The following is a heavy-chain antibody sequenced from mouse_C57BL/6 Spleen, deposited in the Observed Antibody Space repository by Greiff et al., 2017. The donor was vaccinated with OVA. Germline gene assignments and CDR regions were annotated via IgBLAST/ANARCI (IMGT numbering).Heavy chain of an antibody. V-gene: IGHV14-4*01. J-gene: IGHJ3*01. CDR2: IGPEDGDT. CDR3: TTDGNYVWFAD. CDR1: GFNIKDDY. D-gene: IGHD2-1*01. Sequence: VQLQQSGAELVRPGASVTLSCTASGFNIKDDYMHWVKQRPEQGLEWIGWIGPEDGDTEYASKFLGKATKTANTSSNSAYLQLSSLTSENTAVYYGTTDGNYVWFADWGQGTLVTVSA.